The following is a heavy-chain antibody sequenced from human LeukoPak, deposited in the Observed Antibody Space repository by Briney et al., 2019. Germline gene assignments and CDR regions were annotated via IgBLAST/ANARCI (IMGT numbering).Heavy chain of an antibody. Sequence: GESLKISCQGSGYSFTNYWIGWVRQMPGKGLEWMGIIYPGDSDTRNNPSFQGQVTMSADKSISAAYLRWSSLKASDTAMYYCARQGIGSGSGSYLYWGQGTLVTVSS. CDR1: GYSFTNYW. CDR3: ARQGIGSGSGSYLY. V-gene: IGHV5-51*01. D-gene: IGHD3-10*01. CDR2: IYPGDSDT. J-gene: IGHJ4*02.